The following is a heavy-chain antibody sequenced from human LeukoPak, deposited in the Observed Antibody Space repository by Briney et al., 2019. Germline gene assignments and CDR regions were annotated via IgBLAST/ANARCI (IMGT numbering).Heavy chain of an antibody. CDR1: GFTFSSYA. J-gene: IGHJ6*02. D-gene: IGHD3-9*01. CDR3: AKVPYFDWLLDYYYYYGMDV. V-gene: IGHV3-23*01. Sequence: GGSLRLSCAASGFTFSSYAMSWVRQAPGKGLEWVSAISGSGGSTYYADSVKGRFTISRDNSKNTLYLQMNSLRAEDTAVYYCAKVPYFDWLLDYYYYYGMDVWGQGTTVTVSS. CDR2: ISGSGGST.